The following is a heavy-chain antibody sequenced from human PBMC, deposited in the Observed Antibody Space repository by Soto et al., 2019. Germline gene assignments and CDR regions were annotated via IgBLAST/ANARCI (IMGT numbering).Heavy chain of an antibody. CDR2: IYHSGST. J-gene: IGHJ4*02. Sequence: QLQLQESGSGLVKPSQTLSLTCAVSGGSISSGGYSWSWIRQPPGKGLEWIGYIYHSGSTYYNPSRKSRVTISLDRSKNQFSLRLSSVTAADTAVYYCAGGIAARPLGYWGQGTLVTVSS. CDR1: GGSISSGGYS. V-gene: IGHV4-30-2*01. D-gene: IGHD6-6*01. CDR3: AGGIAARPLGY.